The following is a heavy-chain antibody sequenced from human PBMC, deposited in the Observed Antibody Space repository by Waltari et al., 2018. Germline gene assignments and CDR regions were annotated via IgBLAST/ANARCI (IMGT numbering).Heavy chain of an antibody. J-gene: IGHJ4*02. CDR3: ARLGTARSSDY. CDR1: GFTCSSYR. CDR2: ISSSSSTI. V-gene: IGHV3-48*01. D-gene: IGHD5-18*01. Sequence: EVQLVESGGGLVQPGGSLRLSCAASGFTCSSYRMNWVRQAPGKGLEWVSYISSSSSTIYYADSVKGRFTISRDNAKNSLYLQMNSLRAEDTAVYYCARLGTARSSDYWGQGTLVTVSS.